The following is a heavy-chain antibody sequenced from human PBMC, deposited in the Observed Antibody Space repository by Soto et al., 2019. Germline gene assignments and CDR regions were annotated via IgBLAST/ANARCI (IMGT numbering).Heavy chain of an antibody. CDR1: GFTFSSYS. CDR2: ISSSSSYI. J-gene: IGHJ4*02. Sequence: GSLRLSCAASGFTFSSYSMNWVRQAPGKGLEWVSSISSSSSYIYYADSVKGRFTISRDNAKNSLYLQMNSLRAEDTAVYYCARGLLWFGELLYYFDYWGQGTLVTVSS. CDR3: ARGLLWFGELLYYFDY. V-gene: IGHV3-21*01. D-gene: IGHD3-10*01.